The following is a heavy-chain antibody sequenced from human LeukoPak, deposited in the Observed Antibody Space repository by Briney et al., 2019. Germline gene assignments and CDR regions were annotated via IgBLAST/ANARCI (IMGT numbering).Heavy chain of an antibody. CDR3: ARVFGILTGYYFDY. J-gene: IGHJ4*02. V-gene: IGHV1-69*05. Sequence: GASVTVSFKASGGTFSSYAISWVRQAPGQGLEWMGGIIPIFGTANYAQKFQGRVTITTDESTSTAYMELSRLRSDDTAVYYCARVFGILTGYYFDYWGQGTLVTVSS. CDR1: GGTFSSYA. D-gene: IGHD3-9*01. CDR2: IIPIFGTA.